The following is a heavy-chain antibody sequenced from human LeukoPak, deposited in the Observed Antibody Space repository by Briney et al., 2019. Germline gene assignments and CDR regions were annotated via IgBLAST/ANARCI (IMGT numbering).Heavy chain of an antibody. CDR2: ISSGGHDAT. J-gene: IGHJ4*02. D-gene: IGHD1-20*01. CDR1: GFSFSDYA. CDR3: ARDDNWNDKPFDL. V-gene: IGHV3-23*01. Sequence: GGSLRLSCAASGFSFSDYAMVWVRQAPRKGLEWVSGISSGGHDATFYADSVKGRFTVSRDNAKNSLYLQMNNLRAEDTAVYYCARDDNWNDKPFDLWGPGTL.